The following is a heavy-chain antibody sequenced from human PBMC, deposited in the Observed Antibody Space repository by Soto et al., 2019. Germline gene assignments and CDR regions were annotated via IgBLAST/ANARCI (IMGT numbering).Heavy chain of an antibody. CDR2: IWYDGSNK. V-gene: IGHV3-33*08. J-gene: IGHJ4*02. CDR3: ASIVATIGGFDY. D-gene: IGHD5-12*01. Sequence: GGSLRLSCAASGFTFSIYSMHWVRQAPGKGLEWVAVIWYDGSNKYYADSVKGRFTISRDNSKNTLYLQMNSLRAEDTAVYYCASIVATIGGFDYWGQGTLVTVSS. CDR1: GFTFSIYS.